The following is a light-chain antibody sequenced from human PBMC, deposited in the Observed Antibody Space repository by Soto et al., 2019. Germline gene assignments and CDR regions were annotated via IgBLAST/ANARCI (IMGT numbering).Light chain of an antibody. CDR1: QTVSSN. CDR2: GAS. Sequence: EVVMTQSPETLSVSPGETATLSCRASQTVSSNLAWYQQKRGQAPRLLIYGASTRATSIPARFIGSGSGTEFTLAISSLQSEDFAVYYCQQYDKWFTFGPGTKVDLK. CDR3: QQYDKWFT. V-gene: IGKV3-15*01. J-gene: IGKJ3*01.